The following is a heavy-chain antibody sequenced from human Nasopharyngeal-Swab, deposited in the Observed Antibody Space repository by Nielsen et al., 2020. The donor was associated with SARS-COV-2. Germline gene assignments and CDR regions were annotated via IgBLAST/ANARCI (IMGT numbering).Heavy chain of an antibody. CDR1: GFTFRNHG. D-gene: IGHD3-3*02. CDR3: AKESSTYYYDN. Sequence: GGSLRLSCAASGFTFRNHGMHWVSQAPGKGLEWVGIITSGGRTQVYADSVEDRFTISRDDPENTLYLQMNSLRPEDTAVYYCAKESSTYYYDNWGQGTLVTVSS. J-gene: IGHJ4*02. CDR2: ITSGGRTQ. V-gene: IGHV3-30*18.